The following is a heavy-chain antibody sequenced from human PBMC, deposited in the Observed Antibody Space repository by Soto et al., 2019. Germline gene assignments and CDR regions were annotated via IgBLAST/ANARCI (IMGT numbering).Heavy chain of an antibody. Sequence: QVQLQESGPGLVKPSQTLSLTCTVSGGSISSGDYYWSWIRQPPGKGLEWIGYIYYSGSTYNPSLKSRVTISVDTSKNQFSLKLSSVTAADTAVYYCARVGGFGATTIDYWGQGTLVTVSS. V-gene: IGHV4-30-4*01. D-gene: IGHD3-10*01. CDR1: GGSISSGDYY. J-gene: IGHJ4*02. CDR3: ARVGGFGATTIDY. CDR2: IYYSGST.